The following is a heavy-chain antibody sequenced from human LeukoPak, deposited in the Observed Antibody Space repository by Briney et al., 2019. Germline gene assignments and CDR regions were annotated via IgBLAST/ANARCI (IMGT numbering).Heavy chain of an antibody. V-gene: IGHV4-34*01. CDR2: ISHSEGT. Sequence: SETLSLTCGVFGVSINDYYWSSIRQSPGKGLEWIGEISHSEGTRYNPSLESRVTMSVGTSQNQLSLKLIFVTAADTAVYYCARIRCGHSASLCYNHWGLGTLVTVSS. CDR3: ARIRCGHSASLCYNH. CDR1: GVSINDYY. D-gene: IGHD2-21*01. J-gene: IGHJ4*02.